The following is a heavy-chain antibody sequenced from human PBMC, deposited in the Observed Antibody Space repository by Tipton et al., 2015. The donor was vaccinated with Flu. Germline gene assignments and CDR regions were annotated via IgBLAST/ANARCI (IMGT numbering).Heavy chain of an antibody. D-gene: IGHD2-8*01. J-gene: IGHJ5*02. V-gene: IGHV4-61*01. CDR2: IYHTGST. Sequence: TLSLTCSVSGDSVNSASYYWSWIRKPPGKGLEWIGNIYHTGSTNYNPSLKGRVTISLDTSKNQFSLRLASVTAADTAVYHCARDRVMSWFDPRGQGTLVTVSS. CDR3: ARDRVMSWFDP. CDR1: GDSVNSASYY.